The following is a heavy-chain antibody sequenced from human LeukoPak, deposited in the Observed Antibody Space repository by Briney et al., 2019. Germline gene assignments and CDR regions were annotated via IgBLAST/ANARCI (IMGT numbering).Heavy chain of an antibody. CDR2: IKQDGSEK. V-gene: IGHV3-7*01. CDR1: GFTFSSYW. Sequence: GGSLRLSCAASGFTFSSYWMSWVPQAPARGLEWVANIKQDGSEKYYVDSVKGRFTNSRGNAKNSLYLQMNSLRAEDTALYYCASGRQLGYWGQGTLVTVCS. D-gene: IGHD3-16*01. CDR3: ASGRQLGY. J-gene: IGHJ4*02.